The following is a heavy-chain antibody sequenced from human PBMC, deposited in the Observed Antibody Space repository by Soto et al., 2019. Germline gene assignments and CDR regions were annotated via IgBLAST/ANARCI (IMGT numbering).Heavy chain of an antibody. J-gene: IGHJ6*03. V-gene: IGHV3-11*01. D-gene: IGHD2-8*01. Sequence: GGSLRLSCAASGFTFSDYYMSWIRQAPGKGLEWVSYISSSGSTIYYADSVKGRFTISRDNAKNSLYLQMNSLRAEDTAVYYCARVVDEYYYYMDVWGKGTTVTVSS. CDR1: GFTFSDYY. CDR2: ISSSGSTI. CDR3: ARVVDEYYYYMDV.